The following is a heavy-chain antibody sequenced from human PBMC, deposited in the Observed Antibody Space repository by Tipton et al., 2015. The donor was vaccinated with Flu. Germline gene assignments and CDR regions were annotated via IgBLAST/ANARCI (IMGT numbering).Heavy chain of an antibody. J-gene: IGHJ5*02. V-gene: IGHV4-38-2*01. CDR1: GDSIRSDYF. CDR3: ARRDYSNYVSDPKNWFDP. D-gene: IGHD4-11*01. Sequence: GLVKPSETLSLTCLVSGDSIRSDYFWGWIRQPPGKGLEWIGQISRGGSAYYNSSLQGRVTISVDSSRNRFSLKVRSLTAADTAVYYCARRDYSNYVSDPKNWFDPWGQGILVTVSS. CDR2: ISRGGSA.